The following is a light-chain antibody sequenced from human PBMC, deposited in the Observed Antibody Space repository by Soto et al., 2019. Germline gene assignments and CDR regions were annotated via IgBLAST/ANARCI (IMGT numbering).Light chain of an antibody. CDR3: QQYTNTNNPWM. V-gene: IGKV1-5*01. Sequence: DIQMTQSPSTLSASVGDRVTITCRASQSISNWLAWYRQKPGKAPTLLIYDVSRLESGVPSRFSGSGSGTEFTLTINSLQPDDSATYYCQQYTNTNNPWMFGQGTKVDIK. J-gene: IGKJ1*01. CDR1: QSISNW. CDR2: DVS.